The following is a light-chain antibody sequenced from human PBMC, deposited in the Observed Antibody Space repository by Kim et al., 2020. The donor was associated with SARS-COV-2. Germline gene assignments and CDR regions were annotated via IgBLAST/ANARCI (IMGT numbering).Light chain of an antibody. CDR1: QDIRND. V-gene: IGKV1-17*01. CDR3: LQHSTYPIT. J-gene: IGKJ5*01. Sequence: ASVGDRVTITCRASQDIRNDLGWYQQNPGRAPKRLIYGASSLQSGVRSRFSGSGSGTEFTLTISSVQPEDFATYFCLQHSTYPITFGQGTRLEIK. CDR2: GAS.